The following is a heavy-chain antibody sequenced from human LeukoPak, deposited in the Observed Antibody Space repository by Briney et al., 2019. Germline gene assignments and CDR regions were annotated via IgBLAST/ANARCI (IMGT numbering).Heavy chain of an antibody. CDR1: GGSISSGGYS. CDR3: ASSPYGSGSYDY. J-gene: IGHJ4*02. Sequence: SQTLSLTCAVSGGSISSGGYSWSWIRQPPGKGLEWIGYIYHSGSTYYNPSLKSRVTISVDRSKNQFSLKLSSVTAADTAVYYCASSPYGSGSYDYWGQGTLVTVSS. V-gene: IGHV4-30-2*01. CDR2: IYHSGST. D-gene: IGHD3-10*01.